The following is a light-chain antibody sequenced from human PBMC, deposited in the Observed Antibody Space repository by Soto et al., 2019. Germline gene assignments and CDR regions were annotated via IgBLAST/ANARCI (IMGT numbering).Light chain of an antibody. CDR1: QSISSW. CDR3: QQYSSYLYT. V-gene: IGKV1-5*03. J-gene: IGKJ2*01. Sequence: DIQMTQSPSTLSASVGDRVTITCRASQSISSWLAWYQQKPGKAPKLLIYKASSLKSGVPSRFSGSGSGTAFTLTISSLQPDDFATYYCQQYSSYLYTFGQGTKLEI. CDR2: KAS.